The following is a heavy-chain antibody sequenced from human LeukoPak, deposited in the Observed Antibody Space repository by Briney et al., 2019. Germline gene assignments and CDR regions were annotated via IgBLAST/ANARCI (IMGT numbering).Heavy chain of an antibody. Sequence: GGSLRLSCAASGFTFSSYAITWVRQAPGKGLEWVSAVSSNGAKTYYADSVKGRFTISRDNYKNMVFLQMNSLRAEDTAVYYCARRVVVPAAPYYFDYWGQGTLVTVSS. CDR3: ARRVVVPAAPYYFDY. D-gene: IGHD2-2*01. J-gene: IGHJ4*02. CDR1: GFTFSSYA. V-gene: IGHV3-23*01. CDR2: VSSNGAKT.